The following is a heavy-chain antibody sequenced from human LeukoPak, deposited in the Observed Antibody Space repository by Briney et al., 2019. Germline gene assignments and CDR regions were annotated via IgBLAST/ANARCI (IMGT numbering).Heavy chain of an antibody. D-gene: IGHD6-13*01. J-gene: IGHJ6*03. CDR1: DGSISSSSYY. CDR3: ARAGSHALYYYYYMDV. CDR2: IYSSGST. V-gene: IGHV4-39*07. Sequence: SETLSLTCTVSDGSISSSSYYWGWIRQPPGKGLEWIGNIYSSGSTYYNPSLKSRVTISVDTSKNQFSLKLSSVTAADTAVYYCARAGSHALYYYYYMDVWGKGTTVTVSS.